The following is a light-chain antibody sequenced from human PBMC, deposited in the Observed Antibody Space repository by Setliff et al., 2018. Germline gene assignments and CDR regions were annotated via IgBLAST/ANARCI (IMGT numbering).Light chain of an antibody. Sequence: QSALTQAASVSGSPGQSVTISCTGSSSDVGGYDYVSWYQHHPGRAPKFIIYDVRYRPSGVSNRFSRSKSDNTASLTISGLQAEDEADYYCFSYASSGSYVFGTGTKVTVL. J-gene: IGLJ1*01. CDR1: SSDVGGYDY. V-gene: IGLV2-14*03. CDR3: FSYASSGSYV. CDR2: DVR.